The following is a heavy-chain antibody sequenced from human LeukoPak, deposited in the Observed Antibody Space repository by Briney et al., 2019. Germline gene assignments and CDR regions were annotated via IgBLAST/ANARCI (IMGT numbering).Heavy chain of an antibody. CDR2: ISAYNGNT. D-gene: IGHD6-13*01. J-gene: IGHJ4*02. V-gene: IGHV1-18*01. CDR3: SRERAAAGTIDY. CDR1: GYTFTSYG. Sequence: GASVKVSCKASGYTFTSYGMSWVRQAPGQGLEWMGWISAYNGNTNDAQKLQGRVTMTTDTSTSTAYMELRSLRSDDTAVYYCSRERAAAGTIDYWGQGTLVTVSS.